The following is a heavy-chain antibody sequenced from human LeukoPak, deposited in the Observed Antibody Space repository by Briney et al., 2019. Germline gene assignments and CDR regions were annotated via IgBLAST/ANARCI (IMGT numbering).Heavy chain of an antibody. CDR1: GFTFSNAW. CDR2: IKSKTDGGTT. CDR3: TTGFDSSGYGYYFDY. D-gene: IGHD3-22*01. Sequence: GGSLRLSCAASGFTFSNAWMSWVRQAPGKGPEWVGRIKSKTDGGTTDYAAPVKGRFTISRDDSKNTLYLQMNSLKTEDTAVYYCTTGFDSSGYGYYFDYWGQGTLVTVSS. V-gene: IGHV3-15*01. J-gene: IGHJ4*02.